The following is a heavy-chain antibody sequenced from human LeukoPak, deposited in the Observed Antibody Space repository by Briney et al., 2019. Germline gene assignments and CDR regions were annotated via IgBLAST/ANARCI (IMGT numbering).Heavy chain of an antibody. V-gene: IGHV4-34*01. CDR1: GGSFSGYY. Sequence: SETLSLTCAVYGGSFSGYYWSWIRQPPGKGLEWIGEINHSGSTNYNPSLKSRVTISVDTSKNQFSLKLSSVTAADTAVYYCARFKYGGYGRVRYFDYWGQGTLVTVSS. CDR3: ARFKYGGYGRVRYFDY. CDR2: INHSGST. J-gene: IGHJ4*02. D-gene: IGHD5-12*01.